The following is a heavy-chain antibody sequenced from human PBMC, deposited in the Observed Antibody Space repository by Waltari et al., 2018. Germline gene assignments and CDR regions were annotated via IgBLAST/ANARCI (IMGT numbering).Heavy chain of an antibody. J-gene: IGHJ3*02. CDR3: ARALRTTGTTAGAFDI. D-gene: IGHD1-1*01. CDR1: GGSFSGYY. Sequence: QVQLQQWGAGLLKPSETLSLTCAVYGGSFSGYYWSWIGQPPGKGREWIGEINHSGSNNYTPSLKSRVTISVDTSKNQFSLKLSSVTAADTAVYYCARALRTTGTTAGAFDIWGQGTMVTVSS. CDR2: INHSGSN. V-gene: IGHV4-34*01.